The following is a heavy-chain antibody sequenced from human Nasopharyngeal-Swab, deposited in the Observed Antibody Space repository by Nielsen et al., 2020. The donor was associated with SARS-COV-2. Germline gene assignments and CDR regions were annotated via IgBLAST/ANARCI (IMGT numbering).Heavy chain of an antibody. J-gene: IGHJ6*02. CDR3: ARREAPYYYGRDV. V-gene: IGHV7-4-1*01. CDR2: INTNTGNP. Sequence: ASVKVSCEAAGYTFTSYAMNWVRQAPGQGLEWMGWINTNTGNPTYAQGFTGRFVISLDTSASTAYLQIGSLKAEDTAVYYYARREAPYYYGRDVWGQGTTVTVFS. CDR1: GYTFTSYA. D-gene: IGHD1-26*01.